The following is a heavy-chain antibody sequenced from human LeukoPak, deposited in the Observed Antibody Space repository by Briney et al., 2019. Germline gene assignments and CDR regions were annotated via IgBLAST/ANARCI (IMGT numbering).Heavy chain of an antibody. D-gene: IGHD5-18*01. CDR1: VFTFSRYS. CDR2: NSSSSSYI. V-gene: IGHV3-21*01. CDR3: AREGGTAMVTWLPYPFDY. Sequence: GGSLRLSCAASVFTFSRYSMNWVRQAPGKGREWVSSNSSSSSYIYYADSVKGRFNISRDNAKNSLYLQMNSLRAEDTAVYYCAREGGTAMVTWLPYPFDYWGQGTLVTVSS. J-gene: IGHJ4*02.